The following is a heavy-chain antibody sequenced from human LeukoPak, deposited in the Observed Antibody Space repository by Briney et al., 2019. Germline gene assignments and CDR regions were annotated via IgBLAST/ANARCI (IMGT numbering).Heavy chain of an antibody. Sequence: GSLRLSCAASGFTFSSYSMMWVRQAPGKGLEWIGSIYHSGSTYYNPSLKSRVTISVDTSKNQFSLKLSSVTAADTAVYYAVRVAAATWNRYFDYWGQGTLVTVSS. CDR1: GFTFSSYS. CDR2: IYHSGST. D-gene: IGHD2-2*01. CDR3: VRVAAATWNRYFDY. V-gene: IGHV4-38-2*01. J-gene: IGHJ4*02.